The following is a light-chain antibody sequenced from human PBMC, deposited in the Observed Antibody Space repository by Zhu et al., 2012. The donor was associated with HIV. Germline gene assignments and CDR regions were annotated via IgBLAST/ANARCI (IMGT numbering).Light chain of an antibody. CDR2: DAS. CDR1: RSVSSF. J-gene: IGKJ4*01. Sequence: IILTQSPATLSLSPGERATVSCRASRSVSSFVAWYQQKPGQAPRLLIYDASKRATGIPAGFSGSGSGTDFTLTISSLEPEDFALYYCQQRSNWPLTFGGGTKVEIK. V-gene: IGKV3-11*01. CDR3: QQRSNWPLT.